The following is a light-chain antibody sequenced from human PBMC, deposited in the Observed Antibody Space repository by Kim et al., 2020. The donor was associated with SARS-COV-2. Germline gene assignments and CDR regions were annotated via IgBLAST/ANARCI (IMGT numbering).Light chain of an antibody. J-gene: IGKJ1*01. CDR3: QKYNSAPWT. V-gene: IGKV1-27*01. Sequence: ASVGDRVPIPCRASQDIASSLAWYQQKPGKVPQVLIYAASTLQSGVPSRFSGSGSGTEFTLTIGSLQTEDVATYYCQKYNSAPWTFGRGTKVEIK. CDR2: AAS. CDR1: QDIASS.